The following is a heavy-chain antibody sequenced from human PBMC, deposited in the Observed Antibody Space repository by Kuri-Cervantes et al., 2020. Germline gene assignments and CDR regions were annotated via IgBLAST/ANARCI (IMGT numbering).Heavy chain of an antibody. V-gene: IGHV4-34*01. CDR3: ARGRRPRYSSGCDY. Sequence: SQTLSLTCAVYGGSFSGYYWSWIRQPPGKGLEWIGSIYYSGSTYYNPSLKSRVTISVDTSKNQFSLKLSSVTAADTAVYYCARGRRPRYSSGCDYWGQGTLVTVSS. CDR2: IYYSGST. D-gene: IGHD6-19*01. CDR1: GGSFSGYY. J-gene: IGHJ4*02.